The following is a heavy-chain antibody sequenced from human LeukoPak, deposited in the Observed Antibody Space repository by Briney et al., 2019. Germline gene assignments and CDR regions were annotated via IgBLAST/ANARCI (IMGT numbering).Heavy chain of an antibody. V-gene: IGHV5-51*01. CDR3: ARLQVPYYYGSGTHPPNFDY. D-gene: IGHD3-10*01. CDR2: IYPGDSDT. CDR1: GYSLTSYW. Sequence: GESLKISCKGSGYSLTSYWIGWVRQMPGKGLEWMGIIYPGDSDTRYSPSFQGQVTISADKSISTAYLQWSSLKASDTAMYYCARLQVPYYYGSGTHPPNFDYWGQGTLVTVSS. J-gene: IGHJ4*02.